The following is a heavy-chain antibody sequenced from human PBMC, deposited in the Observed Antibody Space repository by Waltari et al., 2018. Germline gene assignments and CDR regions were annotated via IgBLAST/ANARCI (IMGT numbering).Heavy chain of an antibody. CDR1: GGTFSSYA. V-gene: IGHV1-69*08. J-gene: IGHJ4*02. CDR2: IIPIFGTA. CDR3: ARAVWDYGSGSYYAPFDY. Sequence: QVQLVQSGAEVKKPGSSVKVSCKASGGTFSSYAISWVRQAPGQGLEWMGRIIPIFGTANYAQKFQGRVTITADKSTSTAYMELSSLRSEDTAVYYCARAVWDYGSGSYYAPFDYWGQGTLVTVSS. D-gene: IGHD3-10*01.